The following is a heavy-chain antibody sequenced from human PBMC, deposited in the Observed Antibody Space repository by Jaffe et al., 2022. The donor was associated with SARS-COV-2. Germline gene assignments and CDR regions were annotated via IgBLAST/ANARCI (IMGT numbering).Heavy chain of an antibody. Sequence: EVQLVESGGVVVQPGGSLRLSCAASGFTFDDYTMHWVRQAPGKGLEWVSLISWDGGSTYYADSVKGRFTISRDNSKNSLYLQMNSLRTEDTALYYCARGEYANYYYYGMDVWGQGTTVTVSS. J-gene: IGHJ6*02. D-gene: IGHD2-8*01. CDR2: ISWDGGST. V-gene: IGHV3-43*01. CDR3: ARGEYANYYYYGMDV. CDR1: GFTFDDYT.